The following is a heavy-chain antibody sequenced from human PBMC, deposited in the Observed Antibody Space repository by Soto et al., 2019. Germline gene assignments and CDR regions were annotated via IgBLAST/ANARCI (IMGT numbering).Heavy chain of an antibody. Sequence: QITLNESGPTLVKPTQTLTLTCTFSGFSLTTSGVGVGWIRQSPGKAPEWLALIYWDDDKRYSSSLKSRLTIIKDTSKNQVVLTMANLDPADTATYYCAHRVLRTVFGLVTTTAIYFDFWGQGTPVAVSS. J-gene: IGHJ4*02. V-gene: IGHV2-5*02. D-gene: IGHD3-3*01. CDR1: GFSLTTSGVG. CDR2: IYWDDDK. CDR3: AHRVLRTVFGLVTTTAIYFDF.